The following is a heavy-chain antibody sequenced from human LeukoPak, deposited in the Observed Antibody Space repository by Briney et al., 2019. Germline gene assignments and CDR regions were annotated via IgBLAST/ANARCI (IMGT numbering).Heavy chain of an antibody. Sequence: ASVKVSCKASGYTFTSYGISWVRQAPGQGLEWMGWINPNSGGTNYAQKFQGRVTMTRDTSISTAYMELSRLRSDDTAVYYCARALGLVRGAPGYWGQGTLVTVSS. V-gene: IGHV1-2*02. CDR3: ARALGLVRGAPGY. J-gene: IGHJ4*02. D-gene: IGHD3-10*01. CDR2: INPNSGGT. CDR1: GYTFTSYG.